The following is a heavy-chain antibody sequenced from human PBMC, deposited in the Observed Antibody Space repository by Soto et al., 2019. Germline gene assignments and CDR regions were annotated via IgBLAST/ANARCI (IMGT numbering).Heavy chain of an antibody. V-gene: IGHV4-30-4*01. J-gene: IGHJ3*02. CDR3: ARPGRSSWYNLAFDI. Sequence: SETLSLTWTVSGGSISSGEYYWSWIRQPPGKGLEWIGYIYYSGSTYYNPSLKSRVTISVDTSKNQFSLKLSSVTAADTAVYYCARPGRSSWYNLAFDIWGQGTMVTVSS. CDR2: IYYSGST. D-gene: IGHD6-13*01. CDR1: GGSISSGEYY.